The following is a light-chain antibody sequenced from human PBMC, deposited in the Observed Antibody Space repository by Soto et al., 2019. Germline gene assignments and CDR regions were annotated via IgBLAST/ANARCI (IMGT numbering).Light chain of an antibody. CDR3: SSYTSHTTI. J-gene: IGLJ2*01. CDR1: SSDVGRYDY. V-gene: IGLV2-14*01. CDR2: EVS. Sequence: QPVLTQPASVSGSPGQSITISCTGTSSDVGRYDYVSWYQHHPGKAPKLMIYEVSSRPSGVSHRLSGSKSGNTASLTISGLQAEDEADYYCSSYTSHTTIFGGGTKVTVL.